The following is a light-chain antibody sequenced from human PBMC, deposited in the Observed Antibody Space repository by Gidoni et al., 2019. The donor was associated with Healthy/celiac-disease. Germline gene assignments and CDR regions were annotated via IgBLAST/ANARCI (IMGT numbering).Light chain of an antibody. CDR1: QSISSY. V-gene: IGKV1-39*01. CDR2: AAS. Sequence: DLQMTQSPSSLSASLGDRVNLTCRARQSISSYLNWYQQKPGKAPKLLIDAASSLQSGVPARFSGSGSGTDFTLTISSLEPEDFAIYYCQQSYSTPDTFGQGTKLEIK. J-gene: IGKJ2*01. CDR3: QQSYSTPDT.